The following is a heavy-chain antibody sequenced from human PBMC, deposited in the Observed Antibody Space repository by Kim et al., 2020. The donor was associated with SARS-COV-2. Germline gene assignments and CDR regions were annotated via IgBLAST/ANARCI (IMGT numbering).Heavy chain of an antibody. Sequence: GSLRLSCAASGFSFSDYWMSWVRQAPGKGLEWVANVKQDGSEKNYVDSMKGRFIISRDNAQNSVYLQMSSLRAEDTAVYYCTSLSTSYGMDVWGQGTTV. CDR1: GFSFSDYW. CDR2: VKQDGSEK. D-gene: IGHD3-9*01. V-gene: IGHV3-7*01. J-gene: IGHJ6*02. CDR3: TSLSTSYGMDV.